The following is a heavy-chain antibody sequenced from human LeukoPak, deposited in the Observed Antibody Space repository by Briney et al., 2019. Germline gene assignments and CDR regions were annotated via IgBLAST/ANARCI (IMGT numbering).Heavy chain of an antibody. Sequence: GGSLRLSCVAPGFTFDDYGIGWVRHAPGKGLEWVSGINWNGGSTDYADSVKGRFTISRDNAKNSVYLQMSSLRVEDTALYHCVLTSGSGSYRGYLNYWGQGTLVTVSS. CDR1: GFTFDDYG. CDR3: VLTSGSGSYRGYLNY. V-gene: IGHV3-20*01. J-gene: IGHJ4*02. D-gene: IGHD3-10*01. CDR2: INWNGGST.